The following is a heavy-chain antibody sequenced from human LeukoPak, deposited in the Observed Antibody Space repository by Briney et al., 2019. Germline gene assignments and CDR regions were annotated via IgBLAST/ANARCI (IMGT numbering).Heavy chain of an antibody. CDR1: GFTFSSYG. CDR3: ARQTGYSSGWYPYSYYYMDV. Sequence: GGSLRLSCAASGFTFSSYGMHWVRQAPGQGLEWMGIINPSGGSTSYAQKFQGRVTMSRDMSTSTVYMELSSLRSEDTAVYYCARQTGYSSGWYPYSYYYMDVWGKGTTVTVSS. V-gene: IGHV1-46*01. J-gene: IGHJ6*03. CDR2: INPSGGST. D-gene: IGHD6-19*01.